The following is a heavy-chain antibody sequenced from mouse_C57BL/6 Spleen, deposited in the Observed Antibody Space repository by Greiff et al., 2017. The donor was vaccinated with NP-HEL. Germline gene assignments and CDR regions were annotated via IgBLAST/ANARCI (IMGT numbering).Heavy chain of an antibody. D-gene: IGHD2-2*01. CDR3: TRGRVTTGDYFDY. Sequence: EVKLMESGEGLVKPGGSLKLSCAASGFTFSSYAMSWVRQTPEKRLEWVAYISSGGDYIYYADTVKGRFTISRDNARNTLYLQMSSLKSEDTAMYYCTRGRVTTGDYFDYWGQGTTLTVSS. CDR1: GFTFSSYA. V-gene: IGHV5-9-1*02. CDR2: ISSGGDYI. J-gene: IGHJ2*01.